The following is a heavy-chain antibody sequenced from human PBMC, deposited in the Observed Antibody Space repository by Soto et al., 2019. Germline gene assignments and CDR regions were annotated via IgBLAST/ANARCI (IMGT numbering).Heavy chain of an antibody. CDR1: GFTFSRYW. CDR3: AKGPYCRGHCYSGGVTINH. J-gene: IGHJ5*02. CDR2: INIDGSST. V-gene: IGHV3-74*01. D-gene: IGHD2-21*02. Sequence: GGSLRLSCAASGFTFSRYWMHWVRQAPGKGLVWVSRINIDGSSTNYADSVKGRFTISRDNAKNTLYLQMNSLRAEDTAVYYCAKGPYCRGHCYSGGVTINHWGQGTPVPVSS.